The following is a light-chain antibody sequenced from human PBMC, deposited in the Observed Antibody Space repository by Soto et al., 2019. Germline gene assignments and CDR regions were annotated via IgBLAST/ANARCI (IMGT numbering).Light chain of an antibody. V-gene: IGLV1-51*02. CDR3: GTWDSSLSAFHVV. CDR2: ENN. Sequence: QSVLTQPPSVSAAPGQKVTISCSGSSSNIGNNYVSWYQQLPGTAPKLLIYENNKRPSGIPDRFSGSKSGTSATLGITGLQTGDEADYYCGTWDSSLSAFHVVFGGGTKLTVL. CDR1: SSNIGNNY. J-gene: IGLJ2*01.